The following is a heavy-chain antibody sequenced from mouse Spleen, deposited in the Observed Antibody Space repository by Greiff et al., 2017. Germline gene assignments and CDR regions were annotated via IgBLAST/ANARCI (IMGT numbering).Heavy chain of an antibody. CDR2: INYDGSST. D-gene: IGHD2-1*01. V-gene: IGHV5-16*01. J-gene: IGHJ3*01. Sequence: EVKLVESEGGLVQPGSSMKLSCTASGFTFSDYYMAWVRQVPEKGLEWVANINYDGSSTYYLDSLKSRFIISRDNAKNILYLQMSSLKSEDTATYYCARDGAYGNPFAYWGQGTLVTVSA. CDR3: ARDGAYGNPFAY. CDR1: GFTFSDYY.